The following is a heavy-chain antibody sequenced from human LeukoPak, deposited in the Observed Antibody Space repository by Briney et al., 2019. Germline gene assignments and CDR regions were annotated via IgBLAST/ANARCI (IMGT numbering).Heavy chain of an antibody. CDR2: ISGSGGST. CDR3: AKDGYYGSGSPYDY. D-gene: IGHD3-10*01. Sequence: GGSLRLSCAASGFTFSSYAMSWVRQAPGKGLEWVSAISGSGGSTYYADSVKGRFTISRDNSKNTLYLQMNSLRAEDTAVYYCAKDGYYGSGSPYDYWGQGTLVTVSP. V-gene: IGHV3-23*01. CDR1: GFTFSSYA. J-gene: IGHJ4*02.